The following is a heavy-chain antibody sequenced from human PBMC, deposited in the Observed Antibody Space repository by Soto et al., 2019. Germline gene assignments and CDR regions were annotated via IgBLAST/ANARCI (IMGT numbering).Heavy chain of an antibody. CDR2: INQGGST. J-gene: IGHJ4*02. V-gene: IGHV4-34*01. CDR3: ARTYSSSWSPFEY. D-gene: IGHD6-13*01. Sequence: QVQLQQWGAGLLKPSETLSLTCAGYGWSFSGYYWSWIRQPPGKGLEWIGEINQGGSTNYNPSLKSRVTISVDTSKNQFSLKLSSVTAADTAVHYCARTYSSSWSPFEYWGQGTLVTVSS. CDR1: GWSFSGYY.